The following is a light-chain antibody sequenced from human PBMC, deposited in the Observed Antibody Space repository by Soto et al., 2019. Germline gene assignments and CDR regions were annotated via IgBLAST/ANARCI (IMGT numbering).Light chain of an antibody. CDR1: TGAVTSGHY. V-gene: IGLV7-46*01. CDR3: LLSYSGARPYV. J-gene: IGLJ1*01. CDR2: DTS. Sequence: QAVVTQEPSLTVSPGGTVTLTCGSSTGAVTSGHYPYWFRQKPGQAPRTLIYDTSNKHSWTPARFSGSLLGGKAALTLSGAQPEDEAEYYCLLSYSGARPYVFGTGTKLTVL.